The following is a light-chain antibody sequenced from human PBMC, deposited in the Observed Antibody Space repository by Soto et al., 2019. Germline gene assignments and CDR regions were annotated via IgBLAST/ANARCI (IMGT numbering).Light chain of an antibody. J-gene: IGKJ1*01. V-gene: IGKV1-5*03. CDR2: KAS. CDR1: QSLSSW. Sequence: DIQMTQSPSTLSASVGDRVTITCRASQSLSSWLAWYQQKPGKAPKLLISKASSLESGVPSRSSGSGSGTEFTLTISSLQPDDFATYYCQQYNTYPWTFGQGTKVEIK. CDR3: QQYNTYPWT.